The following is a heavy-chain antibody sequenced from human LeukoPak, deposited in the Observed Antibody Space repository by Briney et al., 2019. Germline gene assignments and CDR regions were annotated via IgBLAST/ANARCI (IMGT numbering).Heavy chain of an antibody. CDR3: ARSWVAGYGSVLDY. CDR1: GYIFTSYW. J-gene: IGHJ4*02. V-gene: IGHV5-51*01. Sequence: GESLKISCKGSGYIFTSYWFAWVRKMPGKGLEWMGIIYSCDSDTRYSPPFQGQVTISADKSTSPAYLQWSSLEASDTAMYFCARSWVAGYGSVLDYWGQGTLVSVS. D-gene: IGHD6-19*01. CDR2: IYSCDSDT.